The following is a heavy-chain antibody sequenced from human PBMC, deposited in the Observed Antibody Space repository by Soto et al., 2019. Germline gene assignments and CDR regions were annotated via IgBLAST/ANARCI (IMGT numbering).Heavy chain of an antibody. Sequence: QITLNESGPTLVKPTQTLTLTCTFSGFSLTTSGVGVGWIRQSPGKAPEWRALIYWDDDKRYSPSLKSRLTITEDSSKNQVVLTMASLDPADTATYYCAHRVLRTVFGLVTTTAIYFDFWGQGTPVAVSS. V-gene: IGHV2-5*02. CDR3: AHRVLRTVFGLVTTTAIYFDF. J-gene: IGHJ4*02. CDR1: GFSLTTSGVG. D-gene: IGHD3-3*01. CDR2: IYWDDDK.